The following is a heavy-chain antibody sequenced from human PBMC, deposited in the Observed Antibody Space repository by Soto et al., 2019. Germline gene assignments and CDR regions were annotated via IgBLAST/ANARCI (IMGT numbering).Heavy chain of an antibody. Sequence: SETLSLTCAVSGGSISSGGYSWSWIRQPPGKGLEWIGYIYHSGSTYYNPSLKSRVTISVDTSKNQFSLKLSSVTAADTAVYYCASFRGYRPLWVTGQNDGMDVWGQGTTVTVSS. J-gene: IGHJ6*02. D-gene: IGHD5-18*01. CDR1: GGSISSGGYS. CDR3: ASFRGYRPLWVTGQNDGMDV. V-gene: IGHV4-30-2*01. CDR2: IYHSGST.